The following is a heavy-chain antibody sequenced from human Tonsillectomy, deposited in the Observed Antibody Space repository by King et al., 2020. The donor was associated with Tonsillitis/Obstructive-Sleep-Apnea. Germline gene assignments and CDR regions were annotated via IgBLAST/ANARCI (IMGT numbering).Heavy chain of an antibody. CDR1: GGSISSGGYY. CDR2: IYYSGST. V-gene: IGHV4-31*03. CDR3: ARKAYSNYMYYYYYYYMDV. Sequence: QLQESGPGLVKPSQTLSLTCTVSGGSISSGGYYWSWIRQHPGKGLEWIGYIYYSGSTYYNPSLKSRVTISVDTSKNQFSLKLSSVTAAATAVYYCARKAYSNYMYYYYYYYMDVWGKGTTVTVSS. D-gene: IGHD4-11*01. J-gene: IGHJ6*03.